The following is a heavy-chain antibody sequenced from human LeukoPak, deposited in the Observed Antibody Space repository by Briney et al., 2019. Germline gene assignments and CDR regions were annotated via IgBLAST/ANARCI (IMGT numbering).Heavy chain of an antibody. Sequence: ETLSLTCNVSGVSISGNYYFWGWIRQAPGKGLEWVSAISGSGGSTYYADSVKGRFTISRDNSKNTLYLQMNSLRAEDTAVYYCAKGLQDYGDCNDYWGQGTLVTVSS. CDR2: ISGSGGST. CDR3: AKGLQDYGDCNDY. J-gene: IGHJ4*02. CDR1: GVSISGNYYF. V-gene: IGHV3-23*01. D-gene: IGHD4-17*01.